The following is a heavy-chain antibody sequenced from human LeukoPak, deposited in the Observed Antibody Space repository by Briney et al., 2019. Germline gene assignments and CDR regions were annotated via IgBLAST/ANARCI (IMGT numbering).Heavy chain of an antibody. J-gene: IGHJ4*02. CDR3: ARDSITMVRGVPPDY. D-gene: IGHD3-10*01. CDR2: IIPILGIA. CDR1: GGTFSSYA. Sequence: SVKVSCKASGGTFSSYAISWVRQAPGQGLEWMGRIIPILGIANYAQKFQGRVTITADKSTSTAYMELSSLRSEDTAVYYCARDSITMVRGVPPDYWGQGTLDTVSS. V-gene: IGHV1-69*04.